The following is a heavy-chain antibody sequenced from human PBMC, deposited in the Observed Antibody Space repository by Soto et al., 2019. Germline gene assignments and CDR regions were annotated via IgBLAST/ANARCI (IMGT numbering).Heavy chain of an antibody. CDR1: GGSISSSNL. V-gene: IGHV4-4*02. D-gene: IGHD2-8*01. CDR2: IYHSGST. J-gene: IGHJ4*02. CDR3: ARAGCNNGNCLFYFDY. Sequence: SETLSLTCAVSGGSISSSNLWSWVRQPPGKGLEWIGEIYHSGSTNYNPSLKSRVTISRDNSKNMLFLQMSSLRAEDTAVYYCARAGCNNGNCLFYFDYWGQGTLVTVSS.